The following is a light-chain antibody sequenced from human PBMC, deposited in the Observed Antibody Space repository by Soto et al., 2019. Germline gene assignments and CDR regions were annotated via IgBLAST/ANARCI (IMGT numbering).Light chain of an antibody. CDR3: CSYVSSKTYL. CDR2: EVT. Sequence: ALTQPASVSGSPGQSITISCTGTRLDVGGYNYVSWYQQQPGKAPKLIIYEVTNRPSGVSDRFSGSKSDNTASLTISGLQTEDEADYYCCSYVSSKTYLFGSGTKVTVL. CDR1: RLDVGGYNY. J-gene: IGLJ1*01. V-gene: IGLV2-14*03.